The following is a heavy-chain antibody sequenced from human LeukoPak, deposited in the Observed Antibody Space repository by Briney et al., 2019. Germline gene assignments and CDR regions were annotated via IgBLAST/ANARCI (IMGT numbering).Heavy chain of an antibody. CDR1: GFTFSSFG. Sequence: PGGSLRLSCAASGFTFSSFGMHWVRQAPGKGLEWVSYIYSSGHTIYYADSAKGRFTISRDNAKNSLYLQMNSLRAEDTAVYYCATGGWLQPFDYWGQGTLVTVSS. CDR3: ATGGWLQPFDY. J-gene: IGHJ4*02. CDR2: IYSSGHTI. V-gene: IGHV3-48*04. D-gene: IGHD5-24*01.